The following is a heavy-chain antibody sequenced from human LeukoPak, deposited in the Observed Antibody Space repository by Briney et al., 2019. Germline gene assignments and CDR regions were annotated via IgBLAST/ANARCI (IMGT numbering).Heavy chain of an antibody. CDR3: AGGSGWVVDY. J-gene: IGHJ4*02. Sequence: GGSLRLSCAASGFTFSSYSMNWVRQAPGKGLEWVANIKQDGSEKYYVDSVKGRFTISRDNAKNSLYLQMNSLRADDTAVYYCAGGSGWVVDYWGQGTLVTVSS. CDR1: GFTFSSYS. V-gene: IGHV3-7*01. CDR2: IKQDGSEK. D-gene: IGHD6-19*01.